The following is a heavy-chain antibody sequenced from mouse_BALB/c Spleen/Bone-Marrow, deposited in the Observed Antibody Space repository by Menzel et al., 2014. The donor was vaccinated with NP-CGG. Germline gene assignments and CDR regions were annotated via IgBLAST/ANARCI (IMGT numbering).Heavy chain of an antibody. V-gene: IGHV5-6-3*01. D-gene: IGHD2-13*01. J-gene: IGHJ3*01. CDR1: GFTFSNYG. Sequence: EVHLVESGGGLVQPGGSLKLSCAASGFTFSNYGMSWVRQTPDKRLDLVATINSNGGTTYYPDSVKGRFTISRDNAKNTLYLQVSSLKSEDTAMYFCARGLYYVAYGPGFAYWGQGTLVTVSA. CDR3: ARGLYYVAYGPGFAY. CDR2: INSNGGTT.